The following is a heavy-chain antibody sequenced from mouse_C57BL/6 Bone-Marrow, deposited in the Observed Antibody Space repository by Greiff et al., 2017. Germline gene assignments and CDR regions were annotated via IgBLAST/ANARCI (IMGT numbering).Heavy chain of an antibody. Sequence: VQLQQSGPELVKPGASVKISCKASGYSFTGYYMNWVKQSPEKSLEWIGEINPSTGGTTYNQKFKAKATLTVDKSSSTAYMQLKSLTSEDSAVYYGARFPYYYSYFDYWGQGTTLTVSS. D-gene: IGHD1-1*01. CDR1: GYSFTGYY. J-gene: IGHJ2*01. CDR3: ARFPYYYSYFDY. V-gene: IGHV1-42*01. CDR2: INPSTGGT.